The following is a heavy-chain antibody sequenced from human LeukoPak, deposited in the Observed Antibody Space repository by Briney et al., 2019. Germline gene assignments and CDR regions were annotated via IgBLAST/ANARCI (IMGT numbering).Heavy chain of an antibody. J-gene: IGHJ6*02. D-gene: IGHD2-2*01. V-gene: IGHV3-30*04. Sequence: GRSLRLSCAASGFSFTNFGMHWVREAPGKGLEWVAVISHDGSDKYYADSVRGRFTISRDNSKNAVNLQMNSLRPDDTAVYYCARDPGIVVVPAAIHYYGMDVWGQGTTVTVSS. CDR1: GFSFTNFG. CDR2: ISHDGSDK. CDR3: ARDPGIVVVPAAIHYYGMDV.